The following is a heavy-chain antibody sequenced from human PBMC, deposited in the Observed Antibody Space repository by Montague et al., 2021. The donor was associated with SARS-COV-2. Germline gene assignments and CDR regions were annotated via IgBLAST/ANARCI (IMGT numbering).Heavy chain of an antibody. D-gene: IGHD6-19*01. CDR2: INHRRTA. J-gene: IGHJ4*02. CDR1: GGPFGDSYY. Sequence: SETLSLTCAVSGGPFGDSYYWTWLRQTPGKTLEWIAEINHRRTAKYNSSLTNRVAISVDTSKREIYLNLTSVTDADTATYYCVRAGLAVFDFWGQGSLV. V-gene: IGHV4-34*01. CDR3: VRAGLAVFDF.